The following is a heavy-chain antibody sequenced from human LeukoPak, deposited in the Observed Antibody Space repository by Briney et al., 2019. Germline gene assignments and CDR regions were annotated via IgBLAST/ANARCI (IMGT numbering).Heavy chain of an antibody. V-gene: IGHV3-15*01. J-gene: IGHJ4*02. CDR2: YNSNSDGGTT. Sequence: GGSLRLSCAASGFTFSNAWMSWVRQAPGKGVEWVGCYNSNSDGGTTDYAAPVKGRFTISRDDSKNTLYLQMNSLKTEDTAVYYCTNTGYYLTFFDYWGQGTLVTVSS. CDR3: TNTGYYLTFFDY. CDR1: GFTFSNAW. D-gene: IGHD3-9*01.